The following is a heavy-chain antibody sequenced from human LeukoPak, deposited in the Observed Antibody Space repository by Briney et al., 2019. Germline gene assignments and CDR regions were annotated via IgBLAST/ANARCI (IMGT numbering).Heavy chain of an antibody. J-gene: IGHJ3*02. CDR2: ISYEGSVK. D-gene: IGHD2-15*01. CDR1: GFTFSSYS. V-gene: IGHV3-30*18. Sequence: GGSLRLSCAASGFTFSSYSMNWVRQAPGKGLEWVAVISYEGSVKFYAGSVKGRFTISRDNSKNTLYLQMNSLRAEDTSVYYCAKVGCSGGNCYAAFDIWGQGTMVTVSS. CDR3: AKVGCSGGNCYAAFDI.